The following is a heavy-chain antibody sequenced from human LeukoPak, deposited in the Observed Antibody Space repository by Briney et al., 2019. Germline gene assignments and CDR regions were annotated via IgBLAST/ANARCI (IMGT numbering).Heavy chain of an antibody. CDR3: ARDRSDYSSWYVGSH. V-gene: IGHV3-23*01. D-gene: IGHD1-26*01. CDR2: ISGSGDRT. J-gene: IGHJ4*02. Sequence: PGGSLRLSCAASGFTFSSYAMSWVRQAPGKGLEWVSGISGSGDRTYYADFVKGRLTISRDNSKNTLYLQVNNLRAEDTAVYYCARDRSDYSSWYVGSHWGQGSLVTVSS. CDR1: GFTFSSYA.